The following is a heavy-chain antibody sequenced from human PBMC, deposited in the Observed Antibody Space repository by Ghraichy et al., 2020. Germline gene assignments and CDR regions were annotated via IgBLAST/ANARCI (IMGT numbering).Heavy chain of an antibody. J-gene: IGHJ4*02. Sequence: GGSLRLSCTASGFTFGDYAMSWVRQAPGKGLEWVGFIRSKAYGGTTEYAASVKGRFTISRDDSKSIAYLQMNSLKTEDTAVYYCTRGPRNKQLWSHLDYWGQGALVTVSS. CDR2: IRSKAYGGTT. CDR1: GFTFGDYA. CDR3: TRGPRNKQLWSHLDY. V-gene: IGHV3-49*04. D-gene: IGHD5-18*01.